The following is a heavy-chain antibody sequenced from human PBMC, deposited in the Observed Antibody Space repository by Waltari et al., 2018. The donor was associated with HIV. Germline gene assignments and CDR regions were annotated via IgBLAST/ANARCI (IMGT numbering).Heavy chain of an antibody. CDR2: IKSKTAGGTT. Sequence: EVQLVESGGGLVTPGGSLRLSWAASGFPFTNAWRRGGAPAPGKGLEWVGRIKSKTAGGTTDYAAPVKGRFTISRDDSKNTLYLQMNSLKTEDTAVYYCTTRRGRWLALDYWGQGTLVTVSS. J-gene: IGHJ4*02. CDR3: TTRRGRWLALDY. CDR1: GFPFTNAW. D-gene: IGHD6-19*01. V-gene: IGHV3-15*01.